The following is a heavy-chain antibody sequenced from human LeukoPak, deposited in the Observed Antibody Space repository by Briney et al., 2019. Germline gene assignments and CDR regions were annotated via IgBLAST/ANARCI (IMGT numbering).Heavy chain of an antibody. Sequence: GGSLRLSCAASGFTFSSYDMHWVRQATGKGLEWVPAIGTAGDTYYPGSVKGRFTISRENAKNSLYLQMNSLRAGDTAVYYCARGGVSGWWKKNYYYGMDVWGQGTTVTVSS. D-gene: IGHD6-19*01. CDR3: ARGGVSGWWKKNYYYGMDV. V-gene: IGHV3-13*01. J-gene: IGHJ6*02. CDR1: GFTFSSYD. CDR2: IGTAGDT.